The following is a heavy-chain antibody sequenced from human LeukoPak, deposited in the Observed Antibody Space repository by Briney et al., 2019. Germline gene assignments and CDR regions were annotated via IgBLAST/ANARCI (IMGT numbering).Heavy chain of an antibody. V-gene: IGHV3-48*01. CDR3: ARVSAMGDFDC. CDR2: TSASSSTI. Sequence: GGSLRLSCAASGFSFSSYSMNWVRQAPGKGLEWVSYTSASSSTIYYADSVRGRFTISRDNAKNSLYLQMNSLRVEDTADYFCARVSAMGDFDCWGQGTLVTVSS. D-gene: IGHD1-26*01. J-gene: IGHJ4*02. CDR1: GFSFSSYS.